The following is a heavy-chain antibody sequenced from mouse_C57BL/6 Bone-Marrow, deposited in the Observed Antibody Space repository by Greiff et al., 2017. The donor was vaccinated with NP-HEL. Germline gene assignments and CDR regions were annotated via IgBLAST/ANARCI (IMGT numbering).Heavy chain of an antibody. J-gene: IGHJ1*03. CDR3: ARDYGSSYGYFDV. D-gene: IGHD1-1*01. CDR2: INPSNGGT. Sequence: QVQLQQPGTELVKPGASVKLSCKASGYTFTSYWMHWVKQRPGQGLEWIGNINPSNGGTNYNEKFKSKATLTVDKSSSTAYMQLSNLTSEDSEVYYCARDYGSSYGYFDVWGTGTTVTVSS. V-gene: IGHV1-53*01. CDR1: GYTFTSYW.